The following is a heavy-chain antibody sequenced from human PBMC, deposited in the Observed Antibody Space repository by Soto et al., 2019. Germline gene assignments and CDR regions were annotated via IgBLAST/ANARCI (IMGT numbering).Heavy chain of an antibody. CDR1: GFPFSTYA. D-gene: IGHD2-21*01. Sequence: GGSLRLSCAASGFPFSTYAMSWVRQAPGRGLEWVSAIRGSGYTTYYADSVKGRFTISRDNSKSTLSLQMNSLRGEDTAIYYSARETCGHAFDTWGQGTMVTVSS. CDR3: ARETCGHAFDT. J-gene: IGHJ3*02. CDR2: IRGSGYTT. V-gene: IGHV3-23*01.